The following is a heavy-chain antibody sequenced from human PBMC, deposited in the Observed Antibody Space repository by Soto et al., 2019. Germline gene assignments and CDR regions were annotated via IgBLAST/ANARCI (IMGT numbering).Heavy chain of an antibody. CDR2: IYYSGST. V-gene: IGHV4-59*12. CDR1: GGSISSYY. J-gene: IGHJ4*02. CDR3: ARDPPIVGNTTPLDS. D-gene: IGHD1-26*01. Sequence: SETLSLTCTVSGGSISSYYWSWIRQPPGKGLEWIGYIYYSGSTKYNPSLERRVTISVDTSKNRFALTLTSVTAAETAVYFCARDPPIVGNTTPLDSWGRGTLVTVSS.